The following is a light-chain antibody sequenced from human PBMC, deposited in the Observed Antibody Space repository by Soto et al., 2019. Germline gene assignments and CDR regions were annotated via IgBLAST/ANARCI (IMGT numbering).Light chain of an antibody. CDR2: NVY. Sequence: QSPLAQPASVSLSPGQSITISCTGTSSDVGAYNFVSLHQQHPGKAPKLMIYNVYDRPSGISYRFSGSKSGNTASLTISGLQGEDEADYYCSAYTVSRTYVFGTGAKVTVL. J-gene: IGLJ1*01. CDR3: SAYTVSRTYV. V-gene: IGLV2-14*03. CDR1: SSDVGAYNF.